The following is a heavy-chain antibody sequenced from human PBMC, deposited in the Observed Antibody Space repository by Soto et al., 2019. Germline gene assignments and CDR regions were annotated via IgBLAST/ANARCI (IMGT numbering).Heavy chain of an antibody. CDR2: IIPICGTA. D-gene: IGHD3-22*01. CDR3: ARDLYYYDSSGHRGALFDY. Sequence: QVQLVQSGAEVKKPGSSVKVSCKASGGTFSSYAIGWVRQAPGQGLEWMGGIIPICGTANYAQKFQGRVTIAADESTSTAYMELSSLRSEDTAVYYCARDLYYYDSSGHRGALFDYWGQGTLVTVSS. V-gene: IGHV1-69*01. J-gene: IGHJ4*02. CDR1: GGTFSSYA.